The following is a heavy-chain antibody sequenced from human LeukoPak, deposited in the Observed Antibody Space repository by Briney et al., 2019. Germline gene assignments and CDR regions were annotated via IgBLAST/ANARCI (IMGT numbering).Heavy chain of an antibody. V-gene: IGHV4-39*07. CDR1: GGSISSSSYY. J-gene: IGHJ5*02. CDR3: ARDVNYGDLDP. D-gene: IGHD4-17*01. CDR2: IYYSGST. Sequence: PSETLSLTCTVSGGSISSSSYYWGWIRQPPGKGLEWIGSIYYSGSTYYNPSLKSRVTISVDTSKNQFSLKLSSVTAADTAVYYCARDVNYGDLDPWGQGTLVTASS.